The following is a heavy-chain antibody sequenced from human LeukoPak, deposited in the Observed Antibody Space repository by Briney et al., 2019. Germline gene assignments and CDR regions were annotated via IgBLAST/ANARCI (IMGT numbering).Heavy chain of an antibody. J-gene: IGHJ5*02. Sequence: GGSLRLSCAASGFTFSSYAMSWVRQAPGKGLEWVSAITGSGGSTFYADSVKGRFTISRDNSKNTVYLQMNSLRAEDTAVYYCAKDQYYYDYSGRQTDSWGQGTLVAVSS. CDR1: GFTFSSYA. CDR3: AKDQYYYDYSGRQTDS. D-gene: IGHD3-22*01. CDR2: ITGSGGST. V-gene: IGHV3-23*01.